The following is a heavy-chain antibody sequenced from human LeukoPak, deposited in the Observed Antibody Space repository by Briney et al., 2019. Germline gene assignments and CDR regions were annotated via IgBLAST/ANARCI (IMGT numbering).Heavy chain of an antibody. J-gene: IGHJ3*02. D-gene: IGHD2-21*01. CDR3: GRDITDVVARFLDAFDI. Sequence: SETLSLTCTVSGGSISSSSYYWGWIRQPPGKGLEWIGSIYYSGSTYYNPSLKSRVTISVDTSKNQFSLKLSSVTAADTAVYYCGRDITDVVARFLDAFDIWGQGTMVTVSS. CDR2: IYYSGST. CDR1: GGSISSSSYY. V-gene: IGHV4-39*07.